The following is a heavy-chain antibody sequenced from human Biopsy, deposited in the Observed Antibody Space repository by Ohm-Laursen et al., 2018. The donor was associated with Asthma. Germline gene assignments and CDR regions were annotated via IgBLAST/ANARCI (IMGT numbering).Heavy chain of an antibody. Sequence: SVKVSCKAPGGTFSNFAISWVRQAPGQGLEWLGGIMTVFGTTNYAQKFQGRVTITADESTSTAYMEVTSLRSEDTAIYYCARCQVGYSSGWSLLLKKIYYSGMDAWGQGTAVTASS. CDR1: GGTFSNFA. CDR3: ARCQVGYSSGWSLLLKKIYYSGMDA. V-gene: IGHV1-69*13. J-gene: IGHJ6*02. CDR2: IMTVFGTT. D-gene: IGHD6-19*01.